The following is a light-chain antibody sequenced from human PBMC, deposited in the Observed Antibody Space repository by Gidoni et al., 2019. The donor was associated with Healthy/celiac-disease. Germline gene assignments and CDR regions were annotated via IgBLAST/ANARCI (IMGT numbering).Light chain of an antibody. CDR2: DAS. Sequence: AIQSSQSPSSLSASVGDRFTINCRASQGISSALAWYQQKPGKASKLLIYDASSLERGDPSRFRGSGSGTDITLNISSVQREDFATYYCEQFKRYSLFGGGTKVEIK. CDR3: EQFKRYSL. CDR1: QGISSA. J-gene: IGKJ4*01. V-gene: IGKV1-13*02.